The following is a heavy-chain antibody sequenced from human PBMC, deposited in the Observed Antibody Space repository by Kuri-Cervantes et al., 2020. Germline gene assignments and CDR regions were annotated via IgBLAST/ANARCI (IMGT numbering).Heavy chain of an antibody. CDR1: GFTFSSYW. CDR3: ARHRSGWYSFDY. Sequence: GESLKISCAASGFTFSSYWMSWVRRAPGKGLEWVANIKQDGSEKYYVDSVKGRFTISRDNAKNSLYLQMNSLRAEDTAVYYCARHRSGWYSFDYWGQGTLVTVSS. V-gene: IGHV3-7*01. D-gene: IGHD6-19*01. J-gene: IGHJ4*02. CDR2: IKQDGSEK.